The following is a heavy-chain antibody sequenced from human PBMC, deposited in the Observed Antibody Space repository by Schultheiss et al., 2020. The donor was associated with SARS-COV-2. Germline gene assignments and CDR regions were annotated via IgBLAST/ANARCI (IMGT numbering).Heavy chain of an antibody. CDR2: ISYDGSNK. CDR1: GFTFSSYG. CDR3: AKEYYYGSGSYYNWGSFDY. J-gene: IGHJ4*02. V-gene: IGHV3-30*18. Sequence: GGSLRLSCAASGFTFSSYGMHWVRQAPGKGLEWLAGISYDGSNKNYADSVKGRFTISRDNSKNTLYLQMNSLRAEDTALYYCAKEYYYGSGSYYNWGSFDYWGQGTLVTVSS. D-gene: IGHD3-10*01.